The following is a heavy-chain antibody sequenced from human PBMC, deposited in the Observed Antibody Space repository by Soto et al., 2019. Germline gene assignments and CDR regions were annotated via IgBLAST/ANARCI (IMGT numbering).Heavy chain of an antibody. Sequence: LRLSCTASGFTFSNYAMSWVRQAPGKGLEWVSAITRTDSTYYADSVKGRFTISRDNSRNTLYLQMNSLGAEDAALYYCAKALVGEVGATDYWGQGTLVTVSS. CDR1: GFTFSNYA. CDR3: AKALVGEVGATDY. D-gene: IGHD1-26*01. V-gene: IGHV3-23*01. J-gene: IGHJ4*02. CDR2: ITRTDST.